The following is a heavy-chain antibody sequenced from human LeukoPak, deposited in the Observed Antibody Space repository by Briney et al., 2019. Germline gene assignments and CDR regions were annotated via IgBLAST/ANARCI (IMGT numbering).Heavy chain of an antibody. CDR2: INDSGST. CDR1: GGAFSNYF. V-gene: IGHV4-34*01. CDR3: ARGQYCSTTTCYSARRYFDF. Sequence: SETLSLTCAVSGGAFSNYFWTWIRQPPGKGLEWIAEINDSGSTNSNSSLRRRIAISRDTSKNQFSLRLTSVTAADTAVYYCARGQYCSTTTCYSARRYFDFWGQGTLVTVSS. D-gene: IGHD2-2*01. J-gene: IGHJ4*02.